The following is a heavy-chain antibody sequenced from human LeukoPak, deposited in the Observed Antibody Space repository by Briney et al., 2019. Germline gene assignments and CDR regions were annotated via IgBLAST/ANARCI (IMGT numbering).Heavy chain of an antibody. Sequence: GGSLRLACAASGFTISTYAMSWVRQAPGKGLEWVSGITSGGTTYYADSVKGRFTISTDNSKNTVYLQMSSLRVEDTAVYYCAKQQYNYVSVSDYWGQGTLVTVSS. CDR3: AKQQYNYVSVSDY. CDR2: ITSGGTT. V-gene: IGHV3-23*01. D-gene: IGHD3-16*01. J-gene: IGHJ4*02. CDR1: GFTISTYA.